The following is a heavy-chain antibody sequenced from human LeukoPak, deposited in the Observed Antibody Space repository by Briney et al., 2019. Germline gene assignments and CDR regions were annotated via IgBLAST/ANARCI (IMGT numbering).Heavy chain of an antibody. CDR1: GGSFSAYY. Sequence: SETLSLTCGVSGGSFSAYYWSWIRQPPGKGLEWIGEINQSGSTNYNPSLKSRVTISVDTSKNQFSLKLSSVTAADTAVYYCESPGQDVGGKYNTHWGWDVGGKGTT. CDR2: INQSGST. CDR3: ESPGQDVGGKYNTHWGWDV. V-gene: IGHV4-34*01. J-gene: IGHJ6*03. D-gene: IGHD3-10*01.